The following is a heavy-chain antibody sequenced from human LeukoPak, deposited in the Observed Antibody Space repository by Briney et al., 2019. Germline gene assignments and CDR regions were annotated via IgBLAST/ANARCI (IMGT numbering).Heavy chain of an antibody. D-gene: IGHD6-19*01. J-gene: IGHJ5*02. CDR3: ARTAVAGTTGNWFDP. CDR1: EGTFSSYA. CDR2: IIPIFGTA. Sequence: SVKVSCKASEGTFSSYAISWVRQAPGQGLEWMGGIIPIFGTANYAQKFQGRVTITADESTSTAYMELSSLRSEDTAVYYCARTAVAGTTGNWFDPWGQGTLVTVSS. V-gene: IGHV1-69*13.